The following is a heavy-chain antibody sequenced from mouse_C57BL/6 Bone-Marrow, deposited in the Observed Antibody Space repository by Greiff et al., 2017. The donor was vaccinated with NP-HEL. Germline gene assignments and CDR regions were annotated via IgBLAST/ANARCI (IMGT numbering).Heavy chain of an antibody. Sequence: EVKLQESGGDLVKPGGSLKLSCAASGFTFSSYGMSWVRQTPDKRLEWVATISSGGSYTYYPDSVKGRFTISRDNAKNTLYLQMSSLKSEDTAMYYCARQRDGSSPFYWYFDVWGTGTTVTVSS. V-gene: IGHV5-6*01. J-gene: IGHJ1*03. CDR3: ARQRDGSSPFYWYFDV. D-gene: IGHD1-1*01. CDR1: GFTFSSYG. CDR2: ISSGGSYT.